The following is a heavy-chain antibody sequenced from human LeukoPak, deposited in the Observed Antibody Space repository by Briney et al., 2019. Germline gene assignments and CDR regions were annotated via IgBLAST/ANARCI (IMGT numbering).Heavy chain of an antibody. D-gene: IGHD6-13*01. J-gene: IGHJ4*02. Sequence: PSETLSLTCAVYGGSFSGYYWSWVRQPPGKGVEWIGEINHSGSTKYNPSLTSRGTISIETSKTQFSLKLSSVTAADMAVYYCRGQQLYGFAYWGQGTLVTVSS. CDR3: RGQQLYGFAY. CDR1: GGSFSGYY. V-gene: IGHV4-34*01. CDR2: INHSGST.